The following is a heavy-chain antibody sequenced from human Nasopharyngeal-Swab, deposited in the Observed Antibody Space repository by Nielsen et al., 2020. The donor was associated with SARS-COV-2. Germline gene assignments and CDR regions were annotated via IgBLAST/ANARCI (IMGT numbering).Heavy chain of an antibody. Sequence: ASVKVSGKASGDTFTSYYLHWVRLAPGQGLEWMGVINPDGGSTNYAQKFLGRIIMTRGTSTSTVYMELSSLRSEDTAVFYCARDSARQSFDYWGQGTLLTVSS. CDR2: INPDGGST. J-gene: IGHJ4*02. V-gene: IGHV1-46*01. D-gene: IGHD6-19*01. CDR3: ARDSARQSFDY. CDR1: GDTFTSYY.